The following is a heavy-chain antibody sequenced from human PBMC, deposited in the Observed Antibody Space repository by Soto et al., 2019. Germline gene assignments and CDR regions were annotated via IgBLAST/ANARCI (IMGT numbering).Heavy chain of an antibody. CDR3: ARSEEDSDYYYYGLDV. D-gene: IGHD2-15*01. CDR1: GDSVSSSSVA. V-gene: IGHV6-1*01. J-gene: IGHJ6*02. Sequence: LSLTCVISGDSVSSSSVAWNWVRQSPSRGLEWLGRTYYRSRWYSDFAVSVRGRIVINADTSKNQFSLQLNSVTPEDTAVYFCARSEEDSDYYYYGLDVWGQGTTVTVPS. CDR2: TYYRSRWYS.